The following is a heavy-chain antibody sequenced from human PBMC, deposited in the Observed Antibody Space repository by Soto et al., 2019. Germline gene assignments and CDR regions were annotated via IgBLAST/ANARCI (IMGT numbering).Heavy chain of an antibody. V-gene: IGHV1-2*06. Sequence: GASVKVSCKASGYSFTGYYIHWVRQAPGQGLEWMGRINPNSGGTNFQQKFQGRVTMTRAMSTNTAYMELSSLSSDDTAVYYCARDGYRYYYDSSGYYLDFWGQGTLVTVSS. CDR1: GYSFTGYY. J-gene: IGHJ4*02. D-gene: IGHD3-22*01. CDR3: ARDGYRYYYDSSGYYLDF. CDR2: INPNSGGT.